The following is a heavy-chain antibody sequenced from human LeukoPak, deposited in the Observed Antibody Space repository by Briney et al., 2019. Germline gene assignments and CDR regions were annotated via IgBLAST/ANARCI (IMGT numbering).Heavy chain of an antibody. J-gene: IGHJ4*02. V-gene: IGHV3-23*01. D-gene: IGHD5-18*01. CDR2: ISGSGGST. Sequence: GGSLRLSCAASGFTFSSYAMSWVRQAPGKGLEWVSAISGSGGSTYYADSAKGRFTISRDNSKNTLYLQMNSLRAEDTAVYYCAKAGGYSYGHVLSDYWGQGTLVTVSS. CDR3: AKAGGYSYGHVLSDY. CDR1: GFTFSSYA.